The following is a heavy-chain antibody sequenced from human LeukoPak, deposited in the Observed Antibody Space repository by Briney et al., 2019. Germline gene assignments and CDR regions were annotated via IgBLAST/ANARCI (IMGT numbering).Heavy chain of an antibody. J-gene: IGHJ3*02. V-gene: IGHV1-46*01. CDR3: ARIPEGMDAFDI. CDR2: INPSGGST. Sequence: ASVKVSCKASGYTFTSYYMHWVRQAPGQGLEWMGIINPSGGSTSSAQKLQGRVTMTTDTSTSTAYMELRSLRSDDTAVYYCARIPEGMDAFDIWGQGTMVTVSS. CDR1: GYTFTSYY.